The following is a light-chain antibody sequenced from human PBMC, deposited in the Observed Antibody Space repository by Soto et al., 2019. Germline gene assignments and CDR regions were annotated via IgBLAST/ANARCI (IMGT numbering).Light chain of an antibody. J-gene: IGKJ5*01. CDR2: DVS. Sequence: AIQLTQSPSSLSASVGDRVTITCRASQDIRGALAWNQQKPGKAPKILIYDVSTLESGVPSRCSGSSSGTDFTLTISSLQPVDFATYYCQQFNSYPITFGQGTRLEIK. CDR1: QDIRGA. CDR3: QQFNSYPIT. V-gene: IGKV1-13*02.